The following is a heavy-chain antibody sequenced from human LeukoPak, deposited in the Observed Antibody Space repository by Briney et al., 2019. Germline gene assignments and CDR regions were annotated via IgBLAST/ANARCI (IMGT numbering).Heavy chain of an antibody. Sequence: PRASVKVSCKASGDTFNSYGINWVRQAPGQGLEWMGGIIPIFGTANYAQKFQGRVTITADESTSTAYMELSSLRSEDTAVYYCARGLDSSGWYGRRAFDIWGQGTMVTVSS. CDR1: GDTFNSYG. V-gene: IGHV1-69*13. D-gene: IGHD6-19*01. CDR2: IIPIFGTA. J-gene: IGHJ3*02. CDR3: ARGLDSSGWYGRRAFDI.